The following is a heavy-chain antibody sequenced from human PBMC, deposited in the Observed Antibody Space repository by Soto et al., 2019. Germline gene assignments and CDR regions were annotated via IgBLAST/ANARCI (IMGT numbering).Heavy chain of an antibody. CDR3: AHRVLRTVFGLVTTTAIYFDC. D-gene: IGHD3-3*01. V-gene: IGHV2-5*02. Sequence: QITLNESGPTVVRPTATLTLTCTFSGCSLSTSGVGVCWIRQSPGQAPEWLALIYWDDDKRYSESLKSRLTITKDTSKNQVVLTMAKVDPADTATYYCAHRVLRTVFGLVTTTAIYFDCWGPGTPVAVSS. J-gene: IGHJ4*02. CDR1: GCSLSTSGVG. CDR2: IYWDDDK.